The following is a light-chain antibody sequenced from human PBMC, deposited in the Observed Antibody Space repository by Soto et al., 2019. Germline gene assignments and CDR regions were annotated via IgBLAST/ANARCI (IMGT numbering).Light chain of an antibody. Sequence: QSVLTQPPSVSGAPGQRVTISCTGSSSNIGAGYDVHWYQQLPGTAPKLLIYGNSNRPSGVPDRFSGSKSGTSASLAITGLQAEDVADYYCQSYDSSLSADVFGTGTKVTVL. CDR3: QSYDSSLSADV. CDR2: GNS. CDR1: SSNIGAGYD. V-gene: IGLV1-40*01. J-gene: IGLJ1*01.